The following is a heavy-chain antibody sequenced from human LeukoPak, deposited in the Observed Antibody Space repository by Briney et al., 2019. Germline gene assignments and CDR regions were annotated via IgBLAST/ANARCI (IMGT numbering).Heavy chain of an antibody. V-gene: IGHV3-64D*06. Sequence: PGGSLRLSRVASGITFSDYYMNWVRQAPGKGLEYVSAISSNGDNTYYADSVKGRFTISRDNSKNTLYLQMSSLRADDTAVYYCVRGTGYWGQGTLVTVSS. CDR2: ISSNGDNT. CDR3: VRGTGY. J-gene: IGHJ4*02. CDR1: GITFSDYY.